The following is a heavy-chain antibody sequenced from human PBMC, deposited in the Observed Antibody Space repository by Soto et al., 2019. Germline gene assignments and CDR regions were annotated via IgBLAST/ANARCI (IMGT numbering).Heavy chain of an antibody. CDR2: ISCNSGSI. CDR1: GCTFDDYA. V-gene: IGHV3-9*01. J-gene: IGHJ6*02. D-gene: IGHD2-15*01. Sequence: GGSLRLSCAASGCTFDDYAMHWVRQAPGKGLEWVSGISCNSGSIGYADSVRGRFTVSRDNAKNPLYLQVNRLRAEDAALYYCAKDSCSGYCSGGSCYYGMDVWGQGATVTVSS. CDR3: AKDSCSGYCSGGSCYYGMDV.